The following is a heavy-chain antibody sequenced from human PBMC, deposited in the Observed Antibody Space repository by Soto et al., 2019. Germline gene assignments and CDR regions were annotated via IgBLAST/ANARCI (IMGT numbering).Heavy chain of an antibody. V-gene: IGHV1-3*01. Sequence: ASVKVSCKASGYTFTTYAMHWVRQAPGQRLEWMGWINAGNGNTEYSQKFQDRVTFTRDTSASTAYMELSSLRSEDTAVYYCARDAFPNWNGYTWFDPWGQGTLVTVSS. J-gene: IGHJ5*02. CDR1: GYTFTTYA. D-gene: IGHD1-20*01. CDR3: ARDAFPNWNGYTWFDP. CDR2: INAGNGNT.